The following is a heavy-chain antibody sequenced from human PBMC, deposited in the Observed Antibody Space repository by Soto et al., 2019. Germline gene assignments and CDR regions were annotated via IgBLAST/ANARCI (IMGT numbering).Heavy chain of an antibody. J-gene: IGHJ3*02. Sequence: SETLSLTCAVYGGSFSGYYWSWIRQPPGKGLEWIGEINHSGSTNYNPSLKSRATISVDTSKNQFSLKLSSVTAADTAVYYCASIAVAGNSADAFDIWGQGTMVTVSS. D-gene: IGHD6-19*01. CDR3: ASIAVAGNSADAFDI. CDR2: INHSGST. CDR1: GGSFSGYY. V-gene: IGHV4-34*01.